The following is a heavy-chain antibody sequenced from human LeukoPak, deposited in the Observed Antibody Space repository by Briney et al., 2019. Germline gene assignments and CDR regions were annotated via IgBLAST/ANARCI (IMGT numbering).Heavy chain of an antibody. CDR3: ARVYYYDSSGYLGSGAFDI. V-gene: IGHV3-21*01. CDR1: GFTFSSYS. J-gene: IGHJ3*02. Sequence: GGSLRLSCAAPGFTFSSYSMNWVRQAPGKGLEWVSSISSSSSYIYYADSVKGRFTISRDNAKNSLYLQTNSLRAEDTAVYYCARVYYYDSSGYLGSGAFDIWGQGTMVTVSS. CDR2: ISSSSSYI. D-gene: IGHD3-22*01.